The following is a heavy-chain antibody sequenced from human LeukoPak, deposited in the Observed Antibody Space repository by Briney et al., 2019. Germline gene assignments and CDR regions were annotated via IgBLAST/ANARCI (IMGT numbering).Heavy chain of an antibody. CDR2: IYSGNST. V-gene: IGHV3-66*01. CDR3: ARDRAEGMATIIDAFDI. D-gene: IGHD5-24*01. Sequence: GGSLRLSCVASGLTVSSNYMSWVRQAPGKGLEWVSGIYSGNSTYYADSVKGRFTISRDNSNNTLYLQMNSLRAEDTAVYYCARDRAEGMATIIDAFDIWGQGTMVTVSS. J-gene: IGHJ3*02. CDR1: GLTVSSNY.